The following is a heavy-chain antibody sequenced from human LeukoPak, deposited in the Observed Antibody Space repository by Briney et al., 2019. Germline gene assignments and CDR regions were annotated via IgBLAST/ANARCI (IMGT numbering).Heavy chain of an antibody. D-gene: IGHD2-2*01. CDR1: GYTFSDYY. V-gene: IGHV1-46*01. CDR3: AKDHLYEGPRTSWYRGGYLDN. J-gene: IGHJ4*02. CDR2: INPSGGSA. Sequence: GASVKVSCKASGYTFSDYYIHWVRQAPGQGLEWMGIINPSGGSATYAQNFQGRVTMTRDTSTSTVYMELSSLRSEDTAVYYCAKDHLYEGPRTSWYRGGYLDNWGQGTLVTVSS.